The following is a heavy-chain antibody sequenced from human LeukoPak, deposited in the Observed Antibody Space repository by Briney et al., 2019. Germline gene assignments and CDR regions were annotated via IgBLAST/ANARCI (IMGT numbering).Heavy chain of an antibody. CDR2: IYPGDSDT. V-gene: IGHV5-51*01. CDR3: ARLNWDGDYYYYYGMDV. CDR1: GYSFTSYW. D-gene: IGHD7-27*01. Sequence: GESLKISCKGSGYSFTSYWIGWVRQMPGKGLEWMGIIYPGDSDTRYSPSFQGQVTISADKSISTAYLQWSSLKASDTAMNYCARLNWDGDYYYYYGMDVWGQGTTVTVSS. J-gene: IGHJ6*02.